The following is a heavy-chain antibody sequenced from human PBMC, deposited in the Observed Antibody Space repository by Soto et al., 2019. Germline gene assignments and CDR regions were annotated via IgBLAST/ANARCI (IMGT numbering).Heavy chain of an antibody. J-gene: IGHJ5*02. D-gene: IGHD1-20*01. CDR2: ISGSGGST. Sequence: GGSLGLSCAASGYTFSSYAMSWVRQATGKGLEWVSAISGSGGSTYYADSVKGRFTISRDNSKNTLYLQMNSLRAEDTAVYYCAKDLLNWNDEPWFDPWGQGTLVTVSS. CDR1: GYTFSSYA. CDR3: AKDLLNWNDEPWFDP. V-gene: IGHV3-23*01.